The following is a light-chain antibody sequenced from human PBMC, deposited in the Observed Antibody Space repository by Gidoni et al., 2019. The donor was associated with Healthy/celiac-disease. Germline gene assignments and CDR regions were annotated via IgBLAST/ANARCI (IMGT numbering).Light chain of an antibody. V-gene: IGKV1-27*01. J-gene: IGKJ1*01. Sequence: DIQMTQSPSSQSASVGDRVTLTFRASQGINAYLARYQQKPGKVPKLLLYAASTLQSGVPSRFSVSGSGTDFTLTISRLQPVDVATYYCQKYNSAPRTFXQXTKVEIK. CDR2: AAS. CDR1: QGINAY. CDR3: QKYNSAPRT.